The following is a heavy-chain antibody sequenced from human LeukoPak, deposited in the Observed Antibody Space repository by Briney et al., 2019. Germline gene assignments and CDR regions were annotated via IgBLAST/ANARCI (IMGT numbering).Heavy chain of an antibody. CDR2: ISSSSSYT. Sequence: PGGSLRLSCAASGFTFSSYSMNWVRQAPGKGLEWVSSISSSSSYTYYADSVKGRFTISRDNAKNSLYLQMNSLRAEDTAVYYCASYLVAATIDYWGQGTLVTVSS. J-gene: IGHJ4*02. D-gene: IGHD2-15*01. CDR1: GFTFSSYS. CDR3: ASYLVAATIDY. V-gene: IGHV3-21*01.